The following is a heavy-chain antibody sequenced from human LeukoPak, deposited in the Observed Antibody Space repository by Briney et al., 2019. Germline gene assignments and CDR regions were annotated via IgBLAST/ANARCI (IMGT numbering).Heavy chain of an antibody. J-gene: IGHJ4*02. D-gene: IGHD3-22*01. CDR2: ISGGGGTI. V-gene: IGHV3-48*01. CDR1: GFTFSNAY. Sequence: GGSLRLSCAASGFTFSNAYMNWVRQAPGKGLEWVSFISGGGGTIYYADSVKGRFTISRDNAKNSLHLQMDSLRVEDTAVYYCARNQEIDYYDSSGFYWGVEYWGQGTLVTVSS. CDR3: ARNQEIDYYDSSGFYWGVEY.